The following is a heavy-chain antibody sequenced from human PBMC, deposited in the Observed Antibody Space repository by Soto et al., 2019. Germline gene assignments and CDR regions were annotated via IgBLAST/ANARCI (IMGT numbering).Heavy chain of an antibody. CDR3: VRGPCSGGICYSDY. Sequence: QVQLVQSGAEVKNPGASVKVSCKASGYTFTSYDINWVRQATGEGLEWMGWMNPNSGNTGYAQKFQGRVTMTRNTSIRTAYMELSSLRSEDTAVYYCVRGPCSGGICYSDYWGQGTLATVSS. CDR1: GYTFTSYD. V-gene: IGHV1-8*01. J-gene: IGHJ4*02. CDR2: MNPNSGNT. D-gene: IGHD2-15*01.